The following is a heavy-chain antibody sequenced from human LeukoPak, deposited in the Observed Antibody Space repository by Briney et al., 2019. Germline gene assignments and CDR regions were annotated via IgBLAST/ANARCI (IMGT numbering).Heavy chain of an antibody. CDR2: INPTGGST. J-gene: IGHJ5*02. Sequence: ASVTVSCKASGYTFTSYYLHWVRQAPGQGLEWMGIINPTGGSTTYAQKFQGRVTMTRDTSTSTVYMELSSLRSEDTAVYYCAREGGGHTFSSTVTTPRNWFDPWGQGTLVTVSS. V-gene: IGHV1-46*01. D-gene: IGHD4-11*01. CDR1: GYTFTSYY. CDR3: AREGGGHTFSSTVTTPRNWFDP.